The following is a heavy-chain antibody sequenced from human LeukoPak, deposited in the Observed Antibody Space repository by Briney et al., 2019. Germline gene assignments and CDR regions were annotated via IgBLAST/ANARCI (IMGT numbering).Heavy chain of an antibody. D-gene: IGHD2-15*01. J-gene: IGHJ4*02. CDR2: IYTSGGT. Sequence: PSETLSLTCTVSGGSISSGSYYWSWIRQPAGKGLEWIGRIYTSGGTYYSPSLKSRVTISLDTSKNQFSLRLTSVTAADTAVYYCARIFCSGASRYSHDYWGQGTLVTVSS. V-gene: IGHV4-61*02. CDR3: ARIFCSGASRYSHDY. CDR1: GGSISSGSYY.